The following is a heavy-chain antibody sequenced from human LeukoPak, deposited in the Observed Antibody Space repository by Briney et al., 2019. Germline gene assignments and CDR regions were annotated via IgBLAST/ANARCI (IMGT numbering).Heavy chain of an antibody. CDR1: GFTFSAYW. CDR2: INTDGSSP. J-gene: IGHJ5*02. Sequence: GGSLRLSCAASGFTFSAYWMHWVRQAPGKGLVWVSRINTDGSSPTYAASVKGRFTISRDNAKNTLYLQMNSLTAEDTAVYYCAKGPSWFDPWGQGTLVTVSS. CDR3: AKGPSWFDP. V-gene: IGHV3-74*01.